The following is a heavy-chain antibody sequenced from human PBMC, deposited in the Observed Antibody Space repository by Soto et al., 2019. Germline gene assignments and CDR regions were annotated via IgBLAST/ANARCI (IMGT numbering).Heavy chain of an antibody. CDR2: IKQDGSAK. CDR3: VRAPREDTGYEYYFDY. J-gene: IGHJ4*02. Sequence: EVQLVESGGGLVQPGGSLRLSWEGSGFTFSSYWLSWVRKPPDKGLEWVAKIKQDGSAKSYVDSVKGRFTISRDNARNSLSLQMDSLRAEDTAVYYCVRAPREDTGYEYYFDYWGQGTLVTVSS. D-gene: IGHD5-12*01. CDR1: GFTFSSYW. V-gene: IGHV3-7*01.